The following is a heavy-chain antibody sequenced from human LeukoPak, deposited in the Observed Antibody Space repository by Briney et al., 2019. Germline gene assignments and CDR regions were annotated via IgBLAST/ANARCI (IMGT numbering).Heavy chain of an antibody. J-gene: IGHJ5*02. CDR2: IIPILGIA. CDR3: ARDVIPINSSGYYSRSDP. Sequence: SVKVSCKASGGTFSSYAISWVRQALGQGLEWMGRIIPILGIANYAQKFQGRVTITADKSTSTAYMELSSLRSEDTAVYYCARDVIPINSSGYYSRSDPWGQGTLVTVSS. V-gene: IGHV1-69*04. D-gene: IGHD3-22*01. CDR1: GGTFSSYA.